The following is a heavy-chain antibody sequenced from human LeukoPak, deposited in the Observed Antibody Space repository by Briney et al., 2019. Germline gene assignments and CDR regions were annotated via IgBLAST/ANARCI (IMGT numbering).Heavy chain of an antibody. D-gene: IGHD2-15*01. CDR1: GGSISSYY. Sequence: SETLCLTCAVSGGSISSYYWSWIRQPAGKGLEWIGRIYTSGTTNYNPSLKSRVTMSVDTSKNQFSLNLNSVTAADTAVYYCARTSPRAATFDYWGQGTMVTVSS. CDR2: IYTSGTT. J-gene: IGHJ4*02. CDR3: ARTSPRAATFDY. V-gene: IGHV4-4*07.